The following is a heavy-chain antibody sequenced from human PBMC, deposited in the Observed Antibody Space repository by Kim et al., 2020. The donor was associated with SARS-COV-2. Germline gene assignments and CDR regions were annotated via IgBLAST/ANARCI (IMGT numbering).Heavy chain of an antibody. J-gene: IGHJ4*02. D-gene: IGHD2-2*01. V-gene: IGHV3-23*01. CDR2: ISGSGGST. Sequence: GGSLRLSCAASGFTFSSYAMSWVRQAPGKGLEWVSAISGSGGSTYYADSVKGRFTISRDNSKNTLYLQMNSLRAEDTAVYYCAKAAYSRDIVVVPAGHAHAPFDYWGQGTLVTVSS. CDR1: GFTFSSYA. CDR3: AKAAYSRDIVVVPAGHAHAPFDY.